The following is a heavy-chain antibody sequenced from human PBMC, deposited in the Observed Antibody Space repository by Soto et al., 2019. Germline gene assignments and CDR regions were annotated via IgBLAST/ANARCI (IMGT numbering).Heavy chain of an antibody. Sequence: DVQLVESGGGLVKPGGSLRLSCVASGFTFSNAWMNWVRQAPGKGLEWVGRIKLTVDGGSTSYAAPVKGRFTLSRDDSKNTLYLQMNSLKTDDTAVYYCTGGDIAGDFDYWGQGTLVTGSS. J-gene: IGHJ4*02. CDR2: IKLTVDGGST. CDR1: GFTFSNAW. D-gene: IGHD5-12*01. CDR3: TGGDIAGDFDY. V-gene: IGHV3-15*01.